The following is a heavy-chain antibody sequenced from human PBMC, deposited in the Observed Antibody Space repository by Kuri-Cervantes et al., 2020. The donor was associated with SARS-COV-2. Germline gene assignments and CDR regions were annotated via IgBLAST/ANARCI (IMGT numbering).Heavy chain of an antibody. CDR1: GFTFSSYA. Sequence: LSLTCAASGFTFSSYAMHWVRQAPGKGLEWVAVISYDGSNKYYADSVKGQFTISRDNSKNTLYLQMNSLRAEDTAVYYCARSILTIFEAMDVWGKGTTVTVSS. D-gene: IGHD3-3*01. CDR3: ARSILTIFEAMDV. V-gene: IGHV3-30-3*01. CDR2: ISYDGSNK. J-gene: IGHJ6*04.